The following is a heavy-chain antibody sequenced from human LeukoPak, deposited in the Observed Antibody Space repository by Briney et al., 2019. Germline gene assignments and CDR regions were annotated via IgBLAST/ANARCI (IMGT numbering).Heavy chain of an antibody. D-gene: IGHD3-22*01. Sequence: TSETLSLTCSVSSGSISNSNFFWGWIRQPPGKGLEWIGSVFYSGSTYYNPSLKSRVTISVDTSKNQFSLKLSSVTAADTAVYYCARVPNYYDSSGYYFDAFDIWGQGTMVTVSS. CDR3: ARVPNYYDSSGYYFDAFDI. CDR2: VFYSGST. J-gene: IGHJ3*02. CDR1: SGSISNSNFF. V-gene: IGHV4-39*01.